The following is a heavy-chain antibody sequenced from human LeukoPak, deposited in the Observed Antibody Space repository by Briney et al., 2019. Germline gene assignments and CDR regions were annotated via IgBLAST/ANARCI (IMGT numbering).Heavy chain of an antibody. J-gene: IGHJ3*02. V-gene: IGHV3-64*01. CDR3: ARGDTSLGGAFDI. CDR1: GFNLRSYA. D-gene: IGHD3-16*01. CDR2: ISGDGGTT. Sequence: GGSLRLSCAASGFNLRSYAIHWVRQAPGKGLEHVSAISGDGGTTSYAQPLKGRCTISRDNSKKMAYLQLGGLKTEDMAVYYCARGDTSLGGAFDIWGQGTTVTVSP.